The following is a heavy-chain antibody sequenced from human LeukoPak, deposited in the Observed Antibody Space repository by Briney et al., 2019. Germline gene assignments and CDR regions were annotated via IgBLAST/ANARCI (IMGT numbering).Heavy chain of an antibody. J-gene: IGHJ4*02. D-gene: IGHD6-13*01. CDR1: GGTFSSYA. CDR2: IIPIFGTA. CDR3: ASPGSSSWYAPFDY. V-gene: IGHV1-69*13. Sequence: GASVNVSCMASGGTFSSYAISWVRQAPGQGLEWMGGIIPIFGTANYAQKFQGRVTITADESTSTAYMELSSLRSEDTAVYYCASPGSSSWYAPFDYWGQGTLVTVSS.